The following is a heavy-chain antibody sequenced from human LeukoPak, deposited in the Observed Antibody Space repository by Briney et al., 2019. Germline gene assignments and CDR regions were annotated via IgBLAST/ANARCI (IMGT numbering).Heavy chain of an antibody. CDR2: INHSGST. Sequence: SETLSLTCAVYGGSLSGYYWGWIRQPPGKGLEWIGEINHSGSTKYNPPLKRRVTISVDTSKNKFSLKLSSVTAAPRAVAYFARGVSGRRWASDPWGQGTLVTVSS. V-gene: IGHV4-34*01. CDR3: ARGVSGRRWASDP. D-gene: IGHD3-10*01. CDR1: GGSLSGYY. J-gene: IGHJ5*02.